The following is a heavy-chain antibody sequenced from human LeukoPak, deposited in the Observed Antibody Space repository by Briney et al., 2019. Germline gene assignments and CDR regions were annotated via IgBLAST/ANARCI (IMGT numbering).Heavy chain of an antibody. J-gene: IGHJ3*02. D-gene: IGHD1-26*01. V-gene: IGHV4-61*02. CDR2: IYTSGST. CDR1: GGSISSGSYY. Sequence: KSSETLSLTCTVSGGSISSGSYYWSWIRQPAGKGLEWIGRIYTSGSTNYNPSLKSRVTISVDTSKNQFSLKLSSVTAADTAVYYCASWKGSSKGRAFDIWGQGTVVTVSS. CDR3: ASWKGSSKGRAFDI.